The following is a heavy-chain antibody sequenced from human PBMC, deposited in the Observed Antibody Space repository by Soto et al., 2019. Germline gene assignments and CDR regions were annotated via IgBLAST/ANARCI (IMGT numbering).Heavy chain of an antibody. V-gene: IGHV3-7*03. CDR3: VRGSGWKFAY. CDR2: IKEDGSQK. D-gene: IGHD6-19*01. Sequence: HPGESRRLSYAASEFTFASYWMNWVRQAPGKGLEWVANIKEDGSQKYSVDSVKGRFTISIDNAKKSVYLQMNSLRAEDTAVYYCVRGSGWKFAYWGQGTRVTVS. CDR1: EFTFASYW. J-gene: IGHJ4*02.